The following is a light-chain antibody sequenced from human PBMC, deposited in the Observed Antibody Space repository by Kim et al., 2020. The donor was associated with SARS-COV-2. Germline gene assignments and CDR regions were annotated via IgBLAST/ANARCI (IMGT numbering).Light chain of an antibody. V-gene: IGKV1-5*01. CDR1: QSISSW. CDR2: DAS. Sequence: EDRVTITYRASQSISSWLAWYQQKPGKAPKLLIYDASSLESGVTSRFSGSGSGAEFTLTISSLQPDDFATYYCQQYNSYLLTFGGGTKVDIK. CDR3: QQYNSYLLT. J-gene: IGKJ4*01.